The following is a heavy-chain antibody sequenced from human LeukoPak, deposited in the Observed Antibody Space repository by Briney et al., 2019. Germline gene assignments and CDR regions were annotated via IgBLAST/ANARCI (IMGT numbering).Heavy chain of an antibody. CDR1: GGSISDSY. CDR3: RTSKGLYYYYNMDV. CDR2: IYYSGST. Sequence: SETLSLTCLVSGGSISDSYWGWIRQPPGKGLEWIGSIYYSGSTYYNPSLKSRVTISVDTSKNQFSLKLSSVTAADTAVYYCRTSKGLYYYYNMDVWGQGTTVTVSS. D-gene: IGHD1-1*01. V-gene: IGHV4-39*01. J-gene: IGHJ6*02.